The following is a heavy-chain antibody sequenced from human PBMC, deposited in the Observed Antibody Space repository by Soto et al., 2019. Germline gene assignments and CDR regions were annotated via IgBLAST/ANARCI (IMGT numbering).Heavy chain of an antibody. CDR1: GFTFISYS. CDR2: ISSSSSYI. V-gene: IGHV3-21*01. Sequence: WGSVSLSCASSGFTFISYSMNWVRQAPGKGLEWVSSISSSSSYIYYADSVKGRFTISRDNAKNSLYLQMNSLRAEDTAVYYCARGGFFAAAGLYYFDYWGQGTLVTVSS. CDR3: ARGGFFAAAGLYYFDY. J-gene: IGHJ4*02. D-gene: IGHD6-13*01.